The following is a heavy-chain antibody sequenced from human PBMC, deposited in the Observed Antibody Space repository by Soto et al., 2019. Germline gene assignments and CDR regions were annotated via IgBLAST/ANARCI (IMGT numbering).Heavy chain of an antibody. V-gene: IGHV3-30-3*01. J-gene: IGHJ4*02. CDR2: ISYDGSNK. D-gene: IGHD5-18*01. Sequence: QVQLVESGGGVVQPGRSLRLSCAASGFTFSSYAMHWVRQAPGKGLEWVAVISYDGSNKYYADSVKGRFTISRDNSKNQLYLQMKRLRTEETAGDLCARYSYGFELDYLGQGTLVPVPS. CDR3: ARYSYGFELDY. CDR1: GFTFSSYA.